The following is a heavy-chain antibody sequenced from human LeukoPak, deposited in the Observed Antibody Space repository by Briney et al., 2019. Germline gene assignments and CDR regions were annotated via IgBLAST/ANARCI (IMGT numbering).Heavy chain of an antibody. J-gene: IGHJ4*02. CDR2: IYYSGST. V-gene: IGHV4-59*12. CDR3: ARGGSYVLHY. CDR1: GGSISSYY. D-gene: IGHD1-26*01. Sequence: SETLSLTCTVSGGSISSYYWSWIRQPPGKGLEWIGYIYYSGSTNYNPSLKSRVTISVDTSKNQFSLKLSSVTAADTAVYYCARGGSYVLHYWGQGTLVTVSS.